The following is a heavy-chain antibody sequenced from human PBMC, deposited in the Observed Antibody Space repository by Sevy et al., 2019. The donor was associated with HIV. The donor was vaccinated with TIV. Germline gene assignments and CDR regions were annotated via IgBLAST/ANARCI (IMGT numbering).Heavy chain of an antibody. CDR3: ARGDEPATDYADYVPNAFDI. CDR1: GFTFRNYA. Sequence: GGSLRLSCAASGFTFRNYAMSYVRQTPGKGLEWVSSISGPGALTYYADSVKGRFTISRDNSKNTLFPQMNSLRAEDTALYYCARGDEPATDYADYVPNAFDIWGQGTMVTVSS. CDR2: ISGPGALT. V-gene: IGHV3-23*01. J-gene: IGHJ3*02. D-gene: IGHD4-17*01.